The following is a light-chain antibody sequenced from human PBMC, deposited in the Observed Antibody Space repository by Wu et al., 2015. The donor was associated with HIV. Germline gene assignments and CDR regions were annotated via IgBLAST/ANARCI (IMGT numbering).Light chain of an antibody. J-gene: IGKJ1*01. CDR3: QRYGSPA. CDR2: GAS. V-gene: IGKV3-20*01. CDR1: QSVDSSY. Sequence: IVLTQSPGTLSLSPGERATLSCRASQSVDSSYLGWYQQKPGQAPRLLIYGASNRATGIPDRFSGSGSGTDFVLTITRVEPEDFAVYYCQRYGSPAFGQGTKVEVK.